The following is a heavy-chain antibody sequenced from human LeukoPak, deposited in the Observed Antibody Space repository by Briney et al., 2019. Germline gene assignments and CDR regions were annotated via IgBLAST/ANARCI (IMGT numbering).Heavy chain of an antibody. CDR3: AREYCSSTSCLTTDNWFDP. CDR2: IWYDGSNK. CDR1: GFTFSSYG. Sequence: GGSLRLSCAASGFTFSSYGMHWVRQAPGKGLEWVAVIWYDGSNKYYADSVKGRFTISRDNSKNTLYLQMNSLRAEDTAVYYCAREYCSSTSCLTTDNWFDPWGQGTLVTVSS. J-gene: IGHJ5*02. V-gene: IGHV3-33*01. D-gene: IGHD2-2*01.